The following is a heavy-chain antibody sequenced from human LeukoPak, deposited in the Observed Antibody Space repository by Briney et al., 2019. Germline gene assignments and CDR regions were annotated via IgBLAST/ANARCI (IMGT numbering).Heavy chain of an antibody. Sequence: ASVKVSCKASGYTFTGYYMHWVRQAPGQGLEWMGWVNPNSGGTNYAQKFQGRVTMTRYTSISTTYMELSRLKSDDTAVYYCARGGYYDSSGYDVWGQGNLVTVSS. CDR1: GYTFTGYY. D-gene: IGHD3-22*01. V-gene: IGHV1-2*02. CDR2: VNPNSGGT. CDR3: ARGGYYDSSGYDV. J-gene: IGHJ4*02.